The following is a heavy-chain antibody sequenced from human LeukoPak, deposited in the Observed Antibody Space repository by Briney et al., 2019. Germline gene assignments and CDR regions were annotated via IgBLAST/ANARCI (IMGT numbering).Heavy chain of an antibody. CDR2: ISGSGGST. J-gene: IGHJ4*02. Sequence: GGSLRLSCEASGFTFSTYAMSWVRQAPGKGLEWVSAISGSGGSTYYADSVKGRFTISKDNSKNTLFLQMNSLRAEDTAVYYCAKDLHDFDISTGSPRGSDYWGQGTLVTVSS. D-gene: IGHD3-9*01. CDR3: AKDLHDFDISTGSPRGSDY. V-gene: IGHV3-23*01. CDR1: GFTFSTYA.